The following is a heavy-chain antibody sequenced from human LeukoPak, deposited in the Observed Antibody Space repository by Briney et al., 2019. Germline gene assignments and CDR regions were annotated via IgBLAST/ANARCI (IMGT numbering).Heavy chain of an antibody. V-gene: IGHV3-23*01. J-gene: IGHJ4*02. D-gene: IGHD3-10*01. CDR2: ISGSGDST. Sequence: GGSLRLSCAASGLTFSSYAMSWVRQAPGKGLEWVSAISGSGDSTYYADSVKGRFTISRDNSKNTLYLQMNTLRAEDTAVYYCAKDRQSSYRSGSYYAIDYWAREPWSPSPQ. CDR1: GLTFSSYA. CDR3: AKDRQSSYRSGSYYAIDY.